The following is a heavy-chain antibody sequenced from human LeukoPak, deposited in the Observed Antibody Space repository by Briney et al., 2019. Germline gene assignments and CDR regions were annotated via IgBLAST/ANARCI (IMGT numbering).Heavy chain of an antibody. V-gene: IGHV3-30*02. D-gene: IGHD4-23*01. J-gene: IGHJ4*02. Sequence: GGSLRLSCAASGFTFSSYGMHWVRQAPGKGLQWVAFIRYDGSNKYCADSVKGRFTISRDNSKNRLYLQMNSLRAEDTAVYYCARAEGYGGELDSWGQGTLVTVSS. CDR3: ARAEGYGGELDS. CDR1: GFTFSSYG. CDR2: IRYDGSNK.